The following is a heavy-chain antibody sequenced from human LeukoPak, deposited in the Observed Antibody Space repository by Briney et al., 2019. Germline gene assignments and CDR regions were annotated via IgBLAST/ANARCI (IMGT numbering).Heavy chain of an antibody. CDR1: GYTFTGYY. J-gene: IGHJ3*02. D-gene: IGHD3-22*01. CDR2: INPNSCGT. CDR3: ARALDSSGYYYNDAFDI. Sequence: ASVKVSCKASGYTFTGYYMHWVRQAPGQGPEWMGWINPNSCGTNYAQKFQGRVTMTRDTSISTAYMELSRLRSDDTAVYYCARALDSSGYYYNDAFDIWGQGTMVTVSS. V-gene: IGHV1-2*02.